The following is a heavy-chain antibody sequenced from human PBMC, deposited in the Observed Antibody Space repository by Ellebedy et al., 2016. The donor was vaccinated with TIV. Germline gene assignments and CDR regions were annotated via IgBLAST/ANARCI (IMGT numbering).Heavy chain of an antibody. CDR3: ASKGDYPYYYGMDV. J-gene: IGHJ6*02. CDR2: ISAYNGNT. D-gene: IGHD4-17*01. CDR1: GYTFTSYG. V-gene: IGHV1-18*01. Sequence: ASVKVSXXASGYTFTSYGISWVRQAPGQGLEWMGWISAYNGNTNYAQKLQGRVTMTTDTSTSTAYMELRSLRSDDTAVYYCASKGDYPYYYGMDVWGQGTTVTVSS.